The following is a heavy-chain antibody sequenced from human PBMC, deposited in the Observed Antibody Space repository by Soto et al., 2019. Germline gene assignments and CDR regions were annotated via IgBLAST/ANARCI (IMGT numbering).Heavy chain of an antibody. CDR2: IFYNGTA. CDR1: GGSVGSGGFH. CDR3: ARIGGWYDIDF. J-gene: IGHJ4*02. D-gene: IGHD6-19*01. Sequence: PSETLSLTCSVSGGSVGSGGFHWSWIRQPPGKGLQFIGSIFYNGTANYSPSLKNRVSISIDTSQSQFFLQLISVAAADTAVYYCARIGGWYDIDFWGQGSLVTVSS. V-gene: IGHV4-61*08.